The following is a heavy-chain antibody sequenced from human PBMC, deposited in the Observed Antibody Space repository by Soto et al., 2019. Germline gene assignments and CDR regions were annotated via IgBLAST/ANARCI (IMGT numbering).Heavy chain of an antibody. V-gene: IGHV4-34*01. J-gene: IGHJ4*02. CDR2: INHSGST. Sequence: SETLSLTCAVYGGSFSGYYWSWIRQPPGKGLEWIGEINHSGSTNYNPSLKSQVTISVDTSKNQFSLKLSSVTAADTAVYYCARGPLLWGSGYPSFDYWGQGTLVTVSS. CDR1: GGSFSGYY. CDR3: ARGPLLWGSGYPSFDY. D-gene: IGHD3-22*01.